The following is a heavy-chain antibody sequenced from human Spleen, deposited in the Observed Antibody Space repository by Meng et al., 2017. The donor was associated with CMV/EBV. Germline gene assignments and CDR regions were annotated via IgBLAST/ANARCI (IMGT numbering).Heavy chain of an antibody. D-gene: IGHD1-26*01. V-gene: IGHV3-48*03. Sequence: GESLKISCAASGLIFSSFDMNWVRQAPGKGLEWVSYISPSATTMYYADSIKGRFTISRDNAKNSLYLQMDSLRAEDTAVYYCTRQVGAPHSWGQGTLVTVSS. CDR1: GLIFSSFD. J-gene: IGHJ4*02. CDR3: TRQVGAPHS. CDR2: ISPSATTM.